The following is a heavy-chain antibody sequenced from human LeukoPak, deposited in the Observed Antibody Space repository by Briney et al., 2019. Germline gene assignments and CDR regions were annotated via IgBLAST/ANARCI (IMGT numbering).Heavy chain of an antibody. Sequence: ASVTVSCKASGYTFTGYYMHWVRQAPGQGLEWMGWINPNSGGTNYAQKFQGRVTMTRDTSISTAYMELSRLRSDDTAVYYCARGGGGGSNLIDYWGQGTLVTVSS. D-gene: IGHD3-16*01. CDR2: INPNSGGT. CDR3: ARGGGGGSNLIDY. V-gene: IGHV1-2*02. J-gene: IGHJ4*02. CDR1: GYTFTGYY.